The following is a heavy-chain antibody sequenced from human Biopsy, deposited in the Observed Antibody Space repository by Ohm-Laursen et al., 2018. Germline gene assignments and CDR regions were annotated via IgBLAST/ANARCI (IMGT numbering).Heavy chain of an antibody. CDR3: ARHPTGFWFDP. J-gene: IGHJ5*02. Sequence: TLSLTCRVSGGSISSRNHYWGWIRQPPGKGLESIGSIFYSGVTYYNPSLQSRVTMSVDTSKNQFSLNLTSVTAADTAVYYCARHPTGFWFDPWGQGTLVIVSS. V-gene: IGHV4-39*01. CDR1: GGSISSRNHY. CDR2: IFYSGVT.